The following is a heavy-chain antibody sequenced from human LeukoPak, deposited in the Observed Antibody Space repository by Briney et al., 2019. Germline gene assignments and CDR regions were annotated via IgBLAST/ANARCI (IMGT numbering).Heavy chain of an antibody. J-gene: IGHJ4*02. V-gene: IGHV1-46*01. CDR3: ARAMGILPSSSGRPNPIDY. D-gene: IGHD6-19*01. CDR1: GYTFTSYY. CDR2: INPSGGST. Sequence: ASVKVSCKASGYTFTSYYMHWVRQAPGQGLEWMGIINPSGGSTSYAQKFQGRVTMTRDTSTSTVYMELSSLRSEDTAVYYCARAMGILPSSSGRPNPIDYWGQGTLVTVSS.